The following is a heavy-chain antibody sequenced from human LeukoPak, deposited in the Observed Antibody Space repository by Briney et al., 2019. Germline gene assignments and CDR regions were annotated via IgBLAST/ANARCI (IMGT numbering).Heavy chain of an antibody. Sequence: GSSVKVSCKASGDNFSSYVITWVRQAPGQGLEWMGWISPNSGGTNYAQKFQGRVTMTRDTSTSTAYMELSRLRSDDTAVYYCARRKSGYPTDYWGQGTLVTVSS. CDR3: ARRKSGYPTDY. V-gene: IGHV1-2*02. J-gene: IGHJ4*02. D-gene: IGHD3-3*01. CDR2: ISPNSGGT. CDR1: GDNFSSYV.